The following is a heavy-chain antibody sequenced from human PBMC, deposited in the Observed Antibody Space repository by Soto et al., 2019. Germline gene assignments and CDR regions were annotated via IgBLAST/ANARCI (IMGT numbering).Heavy chain of an antibody. J-gene: IGHJ4*02. CDR2: INPGDATT. CDR3: VRVSPFLTGPDY. D-gene: IGHD3-9*01. V-gene: IGHV1-46*03. CDR1: GYPFTSYY. Sequence: PSVKGSCKASGYPFTSYYMHWVRQAPGQGLEWMGIINPGDATTYYPQRFQGRVTMTRDTSTSTVYMEVSSLRSEDTAVYYCVRVSPFLTGPDYWGQGTLVTVSS.